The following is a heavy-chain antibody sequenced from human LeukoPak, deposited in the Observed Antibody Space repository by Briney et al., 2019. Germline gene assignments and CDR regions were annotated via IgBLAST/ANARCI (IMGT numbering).Heavy chain of an antibody. CDR3: ARGSFYFDY. Sequence: GGSLRLSCAASGFTFNNAWMSWVRQAPGKGLEWVSSISGSSSDIYYADSVKGRLTISRDNAKNSLYLQMNSLRAEDTAVYYCARGSFYFDYWVQATLVTVSS. J-gene: IGHJ4*02. CDR1: GFTFNNAW. CDR2: ISGSSSDI. V-gene: IGHV3-21*01.